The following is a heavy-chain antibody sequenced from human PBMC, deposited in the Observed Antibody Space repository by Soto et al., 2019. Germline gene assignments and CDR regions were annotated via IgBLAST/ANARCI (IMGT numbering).Heavy chain of an antibody. J-gene: IGHJ4*02. Sequence: GSLRLSCAASGFSFSAYSMNWVRQAPGKGLEWVSSISTSSTYIYYADSEKGRFTISRDNAKNSLFLQMNSLRAEDTAVYYCARLGCSGGTCSIYYFDSWGQGTLVTVSS. CDR2: ISTSSTYI. CDR3: ARLGCSGGTCSIYYFDS. V-gene: IGHV3-21*01. CDR1: GFSFSAYS. D-gene: IGHD2-15*01.